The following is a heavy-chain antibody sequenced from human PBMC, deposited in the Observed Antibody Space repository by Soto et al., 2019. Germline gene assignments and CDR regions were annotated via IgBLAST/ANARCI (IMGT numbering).Heavy chain of an antibody. D-gene: IGHD6-19*01. CDR2: ISYDGSNK. V-gene: IGHV3-30*18. Sequence: VQLVESGGGVVQPGRSLRLSCAASGFTFSSYGMHWVRQAPGKGLEWVAVISYDGSNKYYADSVKGRFTISRDNSKNTLYLQMNSLRAEDTAVYYCAKAYLQWPIQYYYYGMDVWGQGTTVTVSS. CDR1: GFTFSSYG. CDR3: AKAYLQWPIQYYYYGMDV. J-gene: IGHJ6*02.